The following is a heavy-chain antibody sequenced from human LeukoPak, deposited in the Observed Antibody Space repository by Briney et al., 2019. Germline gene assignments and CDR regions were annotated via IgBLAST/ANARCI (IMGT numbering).Heavy chain of an antibody. CDR3: ARVAKFYYGSETYYFFEH. D-gene: IGHD3-10*01. CDR2: ISSRSTYI. CDR1: GFTFSNYS. J-gene: IGHJ4*02. Sequence: GGSLRLSCAASGFTFSNYSMNWVRQAPGKGLEWVSSISSRSTYIYHADSVKGRFTISRDNAKNSLFLQMNSLRVEDTAVYYCARVAKFYYGSETYYFFEHWGQGTPVTASS. V-gene: IGHV3-21*01.